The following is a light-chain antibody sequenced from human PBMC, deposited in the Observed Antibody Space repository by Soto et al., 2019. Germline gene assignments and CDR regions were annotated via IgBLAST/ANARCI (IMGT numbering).Light chain of an antibody. Sequence: EIVLTQFPATLSLSPGERATSSCRASQSVSSYLAWYQQKPGQAPRVLIYDASNRATGIPVRFSGSGSGTDFTLTISSLEPEDFAVYYCQQRSNWPPFGQGTKVDFK. CDR3: QQRSNWPP. J-gene: IGKJ1*01. CDR2: DAS. CDR1: QSVSSY. V-gene: IGKV3-11*01.